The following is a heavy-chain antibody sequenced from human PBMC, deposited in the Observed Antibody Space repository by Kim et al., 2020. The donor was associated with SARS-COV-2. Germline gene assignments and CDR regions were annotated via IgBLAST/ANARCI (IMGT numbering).Heavy chain of an antibody. J-gene: IGHJ4*02. CDR3: ARGRISDGWYFDY. CDR1: GFTFSSYS. Sequence: GGSLRLSCAASGFTFSSYSMNWVRQAPGKGLEWVSSISSSSSYIYYADSVKGRFTISRDNAKNSLYLQMNSLRAEDTAVYYCARGRISDGWYFDYWGQGNLVTVSS. CDR2: ISSSSSYI. D-gene: IGHD2-21*01. V-gene: IGHV3-21*01.